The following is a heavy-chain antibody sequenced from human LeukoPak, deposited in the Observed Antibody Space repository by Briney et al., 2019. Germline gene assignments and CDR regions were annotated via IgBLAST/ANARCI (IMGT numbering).Heavy chain of an antibody. Sequence: SETLSLTCTVSGGSISSGGYYWSWIRQHPGKGLEWIGYIYYSGSTYYNPSLKSRVTISVDTSKNQFSLKLSSATAADTAVYYCARGLVRYSGPGFDPWGQGTLVTVSS. V-gene: IGHV4-31*03. CDR2: IYYSGST. D-gene: IGHD5-12*01. CDR1: GGSISSGGYY. CDR3: ARGLVRYSGPGFDP. J-gene: IGHJ5*02.